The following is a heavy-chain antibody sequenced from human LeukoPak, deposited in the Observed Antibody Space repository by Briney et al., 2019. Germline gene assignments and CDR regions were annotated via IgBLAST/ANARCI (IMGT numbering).Heavy chain of an antibody. D-gene: IGHD2-8*02. V-gene: IGHV3-33*05. J-gene: IGHJ3*02. CDR2: LSYDGSNE. Sequence: GGSLRLSCAASGFTFSRYGMHWVRQAPGKGLEWVAVLSYDGSNEYYADSVKGRFTISRDNSKNTLYLQMNSLRAEDTAVYYCARRLGYCTGGSGTCYSSDAFDIWGQGTMVTVSS. CDR1: GFTFSRYG. CDR3: ARRLGYCTGGSGTCYSSDAFDI.